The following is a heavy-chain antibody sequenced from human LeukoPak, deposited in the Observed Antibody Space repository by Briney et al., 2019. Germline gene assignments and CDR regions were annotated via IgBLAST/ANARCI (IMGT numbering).Heavy chain of an antibody. D-gene: IGHD3-16*01. CDR2: IYYTGTT. Sequence: PSETLSLTCTVSGGSISGFYWNWIRQPPGKGLEWIGYIYYTGTTNYNPANPSLTSRVTISVDTSNNQFSLKLSSVTAADTAVYYCPRDPAGGGGFFDYWGQGALVTVSS. CDR1: GGSISGFY. CDR3: PRDPAGGGGFFDY. J-gene: IGHJ4*02. V-gene: IGHV4-59*01.